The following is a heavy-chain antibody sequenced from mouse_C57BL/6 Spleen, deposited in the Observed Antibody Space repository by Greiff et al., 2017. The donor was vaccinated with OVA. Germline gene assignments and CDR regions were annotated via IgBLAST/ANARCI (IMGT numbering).Heavy chain of an antibody. CDR3: AIEGGSYWYFDV. CDR1: GFTFSDYG. CDR2: ISSGSSTI. J-gene: IGHJ1*03. Sequence: DVMLVESGGGLVKPGGSLKLSCAASGFTFSDYGMHWVRQAPEKGLEWVAYISSGSSTIYYADTVKGRFTISRDNAKNTLFLQMTSLRSEDTAMYYCAIEGGSYWYFDVWGTGTTVTVSS. V-gene: IGHV5-17*01.